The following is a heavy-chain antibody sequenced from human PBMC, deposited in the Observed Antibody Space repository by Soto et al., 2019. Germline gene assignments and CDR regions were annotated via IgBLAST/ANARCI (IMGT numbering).Heavy chain of an antibody. J-gene: IGHJ6*03. V-gene: IGHV1-2*04. CDR1: GYTFTGYY. CDR3: ARGAQQLTDYYYYMDV. CDR2: INPNSGGT. D-gene: IGHD6-13*01. Sequence: ASVKVSCKASGYTFTGYYMHWVRQAPGQGLEWMGWINPNSGGTNYAQKFQGWVTMTRDTSISTAYMELSRLRSDDTAVYYCARGAQQLTDYYYYMDVWGKGTTVTVS.